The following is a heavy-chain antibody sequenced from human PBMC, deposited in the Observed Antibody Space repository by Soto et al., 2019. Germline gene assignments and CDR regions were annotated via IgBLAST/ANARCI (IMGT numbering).Heavy chain of an antibody. Sequence: GGSLRLSCAGSGFAFGDSAMHWVRQAPGKGLEWVAGISWNSGAKGYADSVKGRFTISRDNAKKSPYLQMNTLRPEDTASYYCAKAPYAGYFYYFDSWGQGTLVTVSS. J-gene: IGHJ4*02. V-gene: IGHV3-9*01. CDR2: ISWNSGAK. CDR3: AKAPYAGYFYYFDS. D-gene: IGHD5-12*01. CDR1: GFAFGDSA.